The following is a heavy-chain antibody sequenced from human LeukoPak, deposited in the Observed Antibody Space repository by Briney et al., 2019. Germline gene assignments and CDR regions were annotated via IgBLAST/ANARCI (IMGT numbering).Heavy chain of an antibody. CDR2: IRYDGSNK. J-gene: IGHJ4*02. Sequence: PGGSLRLSCAASGFTFSSYGMHWVRQAPGKGLEWVAFIRYDGSNKYYADSVKGRFTISRDNSKSTLYLQMNSLRAEDTAVYYCARRPYGSGSYYDYWGQGTLVTVSS. CDR1: GFTFSSYG. D-gene: IGHD3-10*01. CDR3: ARRPYGSGSYYDY. V-gene: IGHV3-30*02.